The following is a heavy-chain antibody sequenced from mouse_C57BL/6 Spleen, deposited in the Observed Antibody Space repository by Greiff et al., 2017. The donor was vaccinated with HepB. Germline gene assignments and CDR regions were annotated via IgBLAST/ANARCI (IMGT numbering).Heavy chain of an antibody. CDR2: IDPSDSYT. CDR3: ARSTRVTTDSWFAD. J-gene: IGHJ3*01. CDR1: GYTFTSYW. V-gene: IGHV1-50*01. Sequence: QVQLQQPGAELVKPGASVKLSCKASGYTFTSYWMQWVKQRPGQGLEWIGEIDPSDSYTNYNQKFKGKATLTVDTSSSTAYMQLSSLTSEDSAVYYCARSTRVTTDSWFADWGQGTLVTVSA. D-gene: IGHD2-2*01.